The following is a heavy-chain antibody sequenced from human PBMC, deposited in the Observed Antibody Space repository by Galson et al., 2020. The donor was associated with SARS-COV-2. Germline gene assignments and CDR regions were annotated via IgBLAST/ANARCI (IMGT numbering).Heavy chain of an antibody. CDR1: GFTFSSYD. V-gene: IGHV3-23*01. CDR2: SSGSGGST. Sequence: GGSLRLSCAASGFTFSSYDMSWVRQSPGKGLEWVSSSSGSGGSTYYADSLKGRFTISRDNSKNTLYLQMNTLRAEDTAVYYCAKDSAVSDYAYDYWGQGTLVTVSS. J-gene: IGHJ4*02. D-gene: IGHD2-2*01. CDR3: AKDSAVSDYAYDY.